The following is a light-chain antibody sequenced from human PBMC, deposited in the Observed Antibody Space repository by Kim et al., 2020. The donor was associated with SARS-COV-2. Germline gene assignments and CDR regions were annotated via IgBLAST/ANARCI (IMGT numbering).Light chain of an antibody. Sequence: SYELTQPPSVSVAPGKTATITCGGDNIGSKAVHWYQRKPGQAPVVVIYYDNDRPSGIPERLSGSNSGNTATLTISRVEAGDEADYLCQVSDSESDHVVFGGGTKVTVL. CDR1: NIGSKA. CDR3: QVSDSESDHVV. J-gene: IGLJ3*02. CDR2: YDN. V-gene: IGLV3-21*04.